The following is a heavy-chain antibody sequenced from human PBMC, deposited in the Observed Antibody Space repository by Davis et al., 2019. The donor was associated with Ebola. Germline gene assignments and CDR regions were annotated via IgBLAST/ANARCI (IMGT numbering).Heavy chain of an antibody. Sequence: GGSLRLSCAASGFTFSSYGMHWVRQAPGKGLEWVAVISYDGSNKYYADSVKGRFTISRDNSKNTLYLQMNSLRAEDTAVYYCAMNTAMVHWGQGTLVTVSS. V-gene: IGHV3-30*03. D-gene: IGHD5-18*01. J-gene: IGHJ4*02. CDR2: ISYDGSNK. CDR3: AMNTAMVH. CDR1: GFTFSSYG.